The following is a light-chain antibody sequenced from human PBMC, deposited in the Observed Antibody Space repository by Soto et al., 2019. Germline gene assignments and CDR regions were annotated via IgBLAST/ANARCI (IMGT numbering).Light chain of an antibody. CDR1: SSNIGAEYD. V-gene: IGLV1-40*01. Sequence: QSVLTQPPSVSGAPGQRVAISCTGSSSNIGAEYDVHWYQQLPGTAPKRLIYGDNNRPSGVPDRFSGSKSDTSASLAITGLQPEDEADYYCQSYDSSLTTFVFGTGTKLTVL. CDR3: QSYDSSLTTFV. J-gene: IGLJ1*01. CDR2: GDN.